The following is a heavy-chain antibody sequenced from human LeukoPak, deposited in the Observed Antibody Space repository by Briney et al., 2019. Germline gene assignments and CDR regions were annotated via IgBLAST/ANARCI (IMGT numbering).Heavy chain of an antibody. D-gene: IGHD2-8*02. J-gene: IGHJ3*02. CDR3: ARHFTDDAFDT. Sequence: PSETLSLTCTVSGGSISSYYWSWIRQPPGKGLEWIGYIYYSGSTNYNPSLKSRVTISVDTSKNQFSLKLSSVTAADTAVYYCARHFTDDAFDTWGQGTMVTVSS. V-gene: IGHV4-59*01. CDR1: GGSISSYY. CDR2: IYYSGST.